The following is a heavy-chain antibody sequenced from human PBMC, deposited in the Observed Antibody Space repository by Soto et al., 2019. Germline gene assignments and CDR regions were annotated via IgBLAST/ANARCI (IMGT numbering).Heavy chain of an antibody. D-gene: IGHD1-7*01. CDR2: IYHSGST. Sequence: PSETLSLTCAVSGGSISSGGYSWSWIRQPPGKGLEWIGYIYHSGSTYYNPSLKSRVTISVDRSKNQFSLKLSSVTAADTAVYYCARVGVHPWNYVGWVDYYYGMDVWGQGTTVTVSS. CDR3: ARVGVHPWNYVGWVDYYYGMDV. CDR1: GGSISSGGYS. V-gene: IGHV4-30-2*01. J-gene: IGHJ6*02.